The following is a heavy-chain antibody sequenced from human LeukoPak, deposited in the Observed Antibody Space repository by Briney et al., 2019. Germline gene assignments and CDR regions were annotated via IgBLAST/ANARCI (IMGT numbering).Heavy chain of an antibody. J-gene: IGHJ4*02. Sequence: SETLSLTCTVSGGSISSSDYYWAWIRQPPGKGLEWIGEINHSGSTNYNPSLKSRVTISVDTSKNQFSLKLSSVTAADTAVYYCARPGSSWYYFDYWGQGTLVTVSS. D-gene: IGHD6-13*01. CDR3: ARPGSSWYYFDY. V-gene: IGHV4-39*07. CDR1: GGSISSSDYY. CDR2: INHSGST.